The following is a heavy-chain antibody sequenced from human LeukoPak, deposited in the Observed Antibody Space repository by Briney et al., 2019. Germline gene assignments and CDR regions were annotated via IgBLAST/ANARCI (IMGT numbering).Heavy chain of an antibody. D-gene: IGHD6-19*01. V-gene: IGHV3-30*18. CDR2: ISYDGSNK. CDR1: GFTFSAYV. CDR3: AKNHKDYGYSSGWYDGAFDI. Sequence: GGSLRLSCAASGFTFSAYVMHWVRQAPGKGLEWVAVISYDGSNKYYADSVKGRFTISRDNSKNTLYLQMNSLRAEDTAVYYCAKNHKDYGYSSGWYDGAFDIWGQGTMVTVSS. J-gene: IGHJ3*02.